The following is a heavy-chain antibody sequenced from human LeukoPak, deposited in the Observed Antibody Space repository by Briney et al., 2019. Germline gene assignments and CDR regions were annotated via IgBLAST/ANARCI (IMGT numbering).Heavy chain of an antibody. CDR3: ARRRDLYSGSYYTFDY. V-gene: IGHV1-46*01. J-gene: IGHJ4*02. D-gene: IGHD1-26*01. CDR2: INPRGGST. CDR1: GYTLTSHF. Sequence: ASVKVSCKASGYTLTSHFMHWVRQAPGQGLEWMGIINPRGGSTSYTQKFQGRVTMTRDTSTSTVYMELSSLRSEDTAVYYCARRRDLYSGSYYTFDYWGQGTLVTVSS.